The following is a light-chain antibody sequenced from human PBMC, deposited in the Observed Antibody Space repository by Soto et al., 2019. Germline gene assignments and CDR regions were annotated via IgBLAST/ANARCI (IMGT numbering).Light chain of an antibody. V-gene: IGKV3-15*01. CDR1: QSVGSN. Sequence: EIVMTQSPATLSVSPGERATLSCRASQSVGSNVAWYQHKPGQAPRLLIFAASTKAPGIPGRFSGSGSGTEFTLTISSLQSVGFALYYCQQYNTWLWTFGQGTKVEIK. CDR2: AAS. J-gene: IGKJ1*01. CDR3: QQYNTWLWT.